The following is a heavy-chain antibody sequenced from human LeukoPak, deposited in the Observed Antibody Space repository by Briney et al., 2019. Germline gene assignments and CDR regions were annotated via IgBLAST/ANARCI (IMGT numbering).Heavy chain of an antibody. V-gene: IGHV4-39*07. CDR1: GGSISSSSYY. Sequence: SETLSLTCTVSGGSISSSSYYWGWIRQPPGKGLEWIGNIYYSGSTYYNPSLKSRVTISVDTSKNQFSLKLSSVTAADTATYYCARGVVAATGYDYWGQGTLVTVSS. J-gene: IGHJ4*02. CDR2: IYYSGST. CDR3: ARGVVAATGYDY. D-gene: IGHD2-15*01.